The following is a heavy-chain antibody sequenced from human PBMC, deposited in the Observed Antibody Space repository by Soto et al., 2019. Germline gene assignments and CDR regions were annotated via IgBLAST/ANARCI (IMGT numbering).Heavy chain of an antibody. J-gene: IGHJ4*02. CDR1: GGSVSSSSYY. D-gene: IGHD2-8*01. Sequence: PSETLSLTCTVSGGSVSSSSYYWNWIRQPPGKGLEWVGYIYYSGSTKYNPSLKSRVTISVDTSKNQFSLKLSSVTAADTAVYYCAKGRVYFDYWGKGPLVTVSS. V-gene: IGHV4-61*01. CDR2: IYYSGST. CDR3: AKGRVYFDY.